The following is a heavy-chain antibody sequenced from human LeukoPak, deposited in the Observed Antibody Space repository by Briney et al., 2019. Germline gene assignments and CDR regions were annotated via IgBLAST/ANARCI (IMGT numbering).Heavy chain of an antibody. CDR3: ARRVLWFGELTGNWFDP. V-gene: IGHV4-39*01. D-gene: IGHD3-10*01. Sequence: TSETLSLTCTVSGGSISSSRDYWAWLRQPPGKGLEWIANIYYSGSTYYSPSLKSRVTISVDTSKNQFSLKLSSVTAADTAVYYCARRVLWFGELTGNWFDPWGQGTLVTVSS. CDR1: GGSISSSRDY. CDR2: IYYSGST. J-gene: IGHJ5*02.